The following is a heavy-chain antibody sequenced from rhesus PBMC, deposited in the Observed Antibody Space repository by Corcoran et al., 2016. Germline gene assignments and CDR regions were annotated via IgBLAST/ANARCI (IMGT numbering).Heavy chain of an antibody. V-gene: IGHV4-122*02. Sequence: QVQLQESGPGLVKPSATLSLTCAVSGYSISRGYFWTWIRQPPGKGLEWIGDITYRGTTSYNPALKSRVTISRDTSQNQFSLKVSSVTAADTAVYYCARDHRLGTSWGQGVLVTVSS. CDR1: GYSISRGYF. CDR2: ITYRGTT. J-gene: IGHJ4*01. CDR3: ARDHRLGTS. D-gene: IGHD1-44*01.